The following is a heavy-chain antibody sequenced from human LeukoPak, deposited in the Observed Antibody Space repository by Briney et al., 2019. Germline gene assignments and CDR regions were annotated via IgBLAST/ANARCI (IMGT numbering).Heavy chain of an antibody. J-gene: IGHJ5*02. Sequence: GGSLRLSCAASGFTFSTFAMHWVRLSPGKGLEWVSAINPGDDNTYYADSVKGCFTVSRDNSKNTLYLQLNTLRAEDTAVYYCAREHDLWHEEGNWFDTWGQGTLVTVSS. CDR2: INPGDDNT. CDR1: GFTFSTFA. V-gene: IGHV3-23*01. D-gene: IGHD3-3*01. CDR3: AREHDLWHEEGNWFDT.